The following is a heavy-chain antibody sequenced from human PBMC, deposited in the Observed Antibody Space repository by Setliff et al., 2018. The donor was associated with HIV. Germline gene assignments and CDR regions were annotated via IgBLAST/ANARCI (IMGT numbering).Heavy chain of an antibody. CDR1: GGSISSSGYY. D-gene: IGHD2-21*01. CDR2: IYYSGST. Sequence: PSETLSLTCTVSGGSISSSGYYWGWIRQPPGKGLEWIGNIYYSGSTYYNPSLKSRVTISLDTSKNQFSLKMGSVTAADKAVYYCARDPLWMRVFDIWGQGTMVTVSS. V-gene: IGHV4-39*07. J-gene: IGHJ3*02. CDR3: ARDPLWMRVFDI.